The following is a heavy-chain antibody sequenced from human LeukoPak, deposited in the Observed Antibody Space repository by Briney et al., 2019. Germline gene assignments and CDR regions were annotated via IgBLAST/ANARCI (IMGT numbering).Heavy chain of an antibody. V-gene: IGHV1-2*02. CDR3: ARDLEDIVVVPAAIRY. Sequence: GASVKVSCKASVYTFTGYYMHSVRQAPGQGLEGMGWINPNSGGTNYAQKFQGRVIMTRDTSISTAYMVLSRLRSDDTAVYYCARDLEDIVVVPAAIRYWGQGTLVAVSS. CDR2: INPNSGGT. D-gene: IGHD2-2*01. CDR1: VYTFTGYY. J-gene: IGHJ4*02.